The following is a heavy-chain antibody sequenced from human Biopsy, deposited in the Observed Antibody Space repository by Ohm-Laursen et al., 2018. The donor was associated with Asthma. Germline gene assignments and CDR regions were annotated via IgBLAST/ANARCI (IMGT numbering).Heavy chain of an antibody. CDR2: IYSGGGT. CDR3: ARGDSSGWSQYYFDY. V-gene: IGHV3-53*01. Sequence: GSLRLSCAASGFTVSTNGMSWVRQPPGKGLEWVSVIYSGGGTYYADSVQGRVTISRDNSKNTLSLQMNSLRAEDTAAYYCARGDSSGWSQYYFDYWGQGTLVTVSS. J-gene: IGHJ4*02. CDR1: GFTVSTNG. D-gene: IGHD6-19*01.